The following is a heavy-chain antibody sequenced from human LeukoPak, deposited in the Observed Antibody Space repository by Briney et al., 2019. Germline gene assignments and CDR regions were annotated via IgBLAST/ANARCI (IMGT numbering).Heavy chain of an antibody. J-gene: IGHJ5*02. Sequence: GGSLRLSCAASGFTFSNYAMSWVRQAPGKGLEWVSAISGSGGSTYYADSVKGRFTISRDNSKNTLYLQMNSLRAKDTAVYYCEKRDIVVVPAAIVGWFDPWGQGTLVTVSS. V-gene: IGHV3-23*01. D-gene: IGHD2-2*01. CDR1: GFTFSNYA. CDR3: EKRDIVVVPAAIVGWFDP. CDR2: ISGSGGST.